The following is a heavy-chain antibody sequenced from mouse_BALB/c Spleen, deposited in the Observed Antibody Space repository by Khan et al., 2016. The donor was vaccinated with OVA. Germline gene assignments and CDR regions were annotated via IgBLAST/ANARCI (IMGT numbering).Heavy chain of an antibody. CDR1: GYTFTNYR. CDR2: INTYTGEP. CDR3: ARETGYWYFDV. V-gene: IGHV9-1*02. Sequence: QIQLVQSGPELKKPGETVKISCKASGYTFTNYRMNWMKQAPGKGLKWMGWINTYTGEPTYADDFKGRFAFSLETSASTAFLQINNLKNEDMATXFCARETGYWYFDVWGTGTTVTVSS. J-gene: IGHJ1*03.